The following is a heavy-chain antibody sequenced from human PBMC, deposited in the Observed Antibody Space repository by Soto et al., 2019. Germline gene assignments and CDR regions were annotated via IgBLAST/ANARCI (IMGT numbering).Heavy chain of an antibody. CDR3: ARSGDCSSTSCHLDY. V-gene: IGHV4-34*01. CDR2: INHSGST. J-gene: IGHJ4*02. CDR1: GGSFSGYY. Sequence: QVQLQQWGAGLLKPSETLSLTCAVYGGSFSGYYWSWIRQPPGKGLEWIGEINHSGSTNYNPSLKSRVTISVDTSKHQFSLKLSSVTAADTAVYYCARSGDCSSTSCHLDYWGQGTLVTVSS. D-gene: IGHD2-2*01.